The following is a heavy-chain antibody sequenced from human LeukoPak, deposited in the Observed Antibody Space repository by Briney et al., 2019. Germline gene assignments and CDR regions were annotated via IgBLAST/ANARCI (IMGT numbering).Heavy chain of an antibody. D-gene: IGHD1-26*01. V-gene: IGHV1-18*04. CDR2: ISAYNGNT. Sequence: ASVKVSCKASGYTFTSYYMHWVRQAPGQGLEWMGWISAYNGNTNYAQKLQGRVTMTTDTSTSTAYMELRGLRSGDTAVYYCARDTRGSYYDWFDPWGQGTLVTVSS. J-gene: IGHJ5*02. CDR3: ARDTRGSYYDWFDP. CDR1: GYTFTSYY.